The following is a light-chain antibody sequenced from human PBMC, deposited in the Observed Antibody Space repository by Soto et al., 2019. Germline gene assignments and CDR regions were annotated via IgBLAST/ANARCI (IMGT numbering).Light chain of an antibody. Sequence: QSVVTQPPSVSGAPGQRVTISYTGSSSNIGAGYDVHWYQQLPGTAPKLLIYGNSNRPSGVPDRFSGSKSGTSASLAITGLQAEDEADYYCQSYDSSLSGYVFGTGTKLTVL. V-gene: IGLV1-40*01. CDR3: QSYDSSLSGYV. J-gene: IGLJ1*01. CDR1: SSNIGAGYD. CDR2: GNS.